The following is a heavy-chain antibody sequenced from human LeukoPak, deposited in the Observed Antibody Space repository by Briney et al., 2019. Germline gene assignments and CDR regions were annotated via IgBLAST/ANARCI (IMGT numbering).Heavy chain of an antibody. D-gene: IGHD6-25*01. Sequence: PSKTLSLTCTVSGGSISSSSYYWGWIRQPPGKGLEWIGSIYYSGSTYYNPSLKSRVTISVDTSKNQFSLKLSSVTAADTAVYYCARHGAARFGPWGQGTLVTVSS. CDR3: ARHGAARFGP. CDR1: GGSISSSSYY. J-gene: IGHJ5*02. V-gene: IGHV4-39*01. CDR2: IYYSGST.